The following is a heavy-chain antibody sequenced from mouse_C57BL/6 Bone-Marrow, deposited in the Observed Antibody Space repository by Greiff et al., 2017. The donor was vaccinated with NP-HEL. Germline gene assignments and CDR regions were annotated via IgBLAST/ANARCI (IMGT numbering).Heavy chain of an antibody. Sequence: EVKLMESGGGLVQPGGSLKLSCAASGFTFSDYGMAWVRQAPRKGPEWVAFISNLAYSIYYADTVTGRFTISRENAKNTLYLEMSSLRSEDTAMYYCARKVDGYYAMDYWGQGTSVTVSS. CDR3: ARKVDGYYAMDY. CDR2: ISNLAYSI. J-gene: IGHJ4*01. V-gene: IGHV5-15*01. D-gene: IGHD2-3*01. CDR1: GFTFSDYG.